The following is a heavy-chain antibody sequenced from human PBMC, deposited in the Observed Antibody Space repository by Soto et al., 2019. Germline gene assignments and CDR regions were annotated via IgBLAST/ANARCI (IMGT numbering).Heavy chain of an antibody. J-gene: IGHJ3*02. Sequence: QVQLVQSGAEVKKPGASVKVSCKASGYTFTSYGISWARQAPGQGLEWMGWISAYNGNTNNAQKHQGRVTMTTDTPTSTAYMKLRGLRCNDTAVYYCARDRQQLVRDACDIWGQGPMVTVSS. CDR2: ISAYNGNT. CDR3: ARDRQQLVRDACDI. V-gene: IGHV1-18*01. CDR1: GYTFTSYG. D-gene: IGHD6-13*01.